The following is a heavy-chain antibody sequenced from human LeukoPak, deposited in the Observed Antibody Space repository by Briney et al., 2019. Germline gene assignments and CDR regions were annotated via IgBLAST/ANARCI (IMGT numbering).Heavy chain of an antibody. D-gene: IGHD2-2*01. J-gene: IGHJ6*04. CDR3: AGERGYCSSTSCYVGDLYYYYGMGV. CDR1: GYTFTSYG. V-gene: IGHV1-18*04. Sequence: ASVKVSCKASGYTFTSYGISWVRQAPGQGLEWMGWISAYNGNTNYAQKLQGRVTMTTDTSTSTAYMELRSLRSDDTAVYYCAGERGYCSSTSCYVGDLYYYYGMGVWGKGTTVTVSS. CDR2: ISAYNGNT.